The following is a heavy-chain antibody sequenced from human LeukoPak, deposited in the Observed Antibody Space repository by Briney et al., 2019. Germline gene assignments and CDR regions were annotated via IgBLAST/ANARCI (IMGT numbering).Heavy chain of an antibody. CDR2: INQRGSEI. Sequence: PGGSLRLSCAASGFTFSFYWMNWVRQAPGKGLEWVANINQRGSEIYYADSLKGRFTISRDNAKNSLYLQMNSLRAEDTAVYYCARDLDGYNSNPGFEIDYWGQGALVTVSS. CDR1: GFTFSFYW. D-gene: IGHD5-24*01. V-gene: IGHV3-7*01. CDR3: ARDLDGYNSNPGFEIDY. J-gene: IGHJ4*02.